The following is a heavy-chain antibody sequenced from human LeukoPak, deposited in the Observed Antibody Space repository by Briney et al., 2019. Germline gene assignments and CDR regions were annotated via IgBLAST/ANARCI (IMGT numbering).Heavy chain of an antibody. CDR3: TTDYYYDSSGYYYVFDY. D-gene: IGHD3-22*01. CDR1: GFTFNNAW. J-gene: IGHJ4*02. Sequence: GGSLRLSCAASGFTFNNAWMSWVRQAPGKGLEWVGRIKTKREGETTDYPAPVKGRFSISRDDSKNTLYLQINSLKTEDTAVYYCTTDYYYDSSGYYYVFDYWGQGTLVTVSS. CDR2: IKTKREGETT. V-gene: IGHV3-15*01.